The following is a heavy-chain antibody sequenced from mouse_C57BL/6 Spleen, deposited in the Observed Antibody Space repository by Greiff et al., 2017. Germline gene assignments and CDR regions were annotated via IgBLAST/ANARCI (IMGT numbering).Heavy chain of an antibody. CDR3: ARGGGDDDDVEDY. D-gene: IGHD2-4*01. Sequence: EVKLLESGPSLVKPSPSLSLTCSVTGYSFTSGYYWNWIRQFPGNKLEWMGYISYDGSTNYNPTLKNRISITRDTSKNQFFLKLNCVTTEDTATYYCARGGGDDDDVEDYWGQGTTLTVSS. J-gene: IGHJ2*01. V-gene: IGHV3-6*01. CDR1: GYSFTSGYY. CDR2: ISYDGST.